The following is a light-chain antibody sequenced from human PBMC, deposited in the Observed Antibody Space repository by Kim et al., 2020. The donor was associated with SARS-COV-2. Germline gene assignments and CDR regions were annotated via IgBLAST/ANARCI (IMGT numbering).Light chain of an antibody. CDR2: EDN. CDR1: SGSIASTY. Sequence: GKTVTISCTRSSGSIASTYVQWYQQRPGSAPTTLIYEDNQRPSGVPDRFSGSIDSSSNSASLTISGLKTEDEADYFCQSYDDSNQVFGGGTQLTVL. J-gene: IGLJ3*02. V-gene: IGLV6-57*03. CDR3: QSYDDSNQV.